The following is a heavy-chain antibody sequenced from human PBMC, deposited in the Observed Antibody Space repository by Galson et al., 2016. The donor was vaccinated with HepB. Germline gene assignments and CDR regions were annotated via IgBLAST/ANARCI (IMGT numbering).Heavy chain of an antibody. J-gene: IGHJ5*02. CDR2: VSDSGST. Sequence: SETLSLTCSISGGSLTTYYLNWIRQPPGKGLEWIGNVSDSGSTTYNPSLESRVTISIDTSKKQFSLKLTSVTAADTAVYYCARHKVSATEGRFDAWGQGTLVTVSS. CDR3: ARHKVSATEGRFDA. D-gene: IGHD6-13*01. V-gene: IGHV4-59*01. CDR1: GGSLTTYY.